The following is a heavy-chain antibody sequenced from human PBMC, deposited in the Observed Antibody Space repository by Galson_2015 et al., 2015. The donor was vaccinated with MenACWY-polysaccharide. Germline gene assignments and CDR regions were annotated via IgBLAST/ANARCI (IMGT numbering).Heavy chain of an antibody. D-gene: IGHD2-15*01. V-gene: IGHV3-23*01. CDR2: IGGSGTT. Sequence: SLRLSCAASGFTFTNYAMNWVRQAPGKGLEWVSSIGGSGTTYYADSVKGRFTISRDNSKNMVYLQMNSLRAEDTAIYYCAKANSGGGCYGAFDIWGQGTLVTVSS. CDR3: AKANSGGGCYGAFDI. J-gene: IGHJ3*02. CDR1: GFTFTNYA.